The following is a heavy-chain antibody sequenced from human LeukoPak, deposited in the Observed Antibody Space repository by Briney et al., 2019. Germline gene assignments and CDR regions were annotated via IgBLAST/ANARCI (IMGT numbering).Heavy chain of an antibody. V-gene: IGHV3-23*01. D-gene: IGHD3-10*02. Sequence: GGSLRLSCVASGFTFSNYAMSWVRQAPGKGLEWVSAISGSGGSTYYADSAKGRFTISRDSSKNTLNLQMNSLRAEDTAVYYCAELGITMIGGVWGKGTTVTISS. CDR2: ISGSGGST. CDR3: AELGITMIGGV. CDR1: GFTFSNYA. J-gene: IGHJ6*04.